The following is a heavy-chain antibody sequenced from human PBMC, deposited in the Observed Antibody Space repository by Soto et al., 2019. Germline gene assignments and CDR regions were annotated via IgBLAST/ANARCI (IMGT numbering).Heavy chain of an antibody. CDR1: CGSISSSNW. CDR2: IYHSGST. CDR3: ARGGYYDYVWGSYRLSTFDI. J-gene: IGHJ3*02. D-gene: IGHD3-16*02. V-gene: IGHV4-4*02. Sequence: PSETLSLTCAVSCGSISSSNWWSWVRQPPGKGLEWIGEIYHSGSTNYNPSLKSRVTISVDKSKNRFSLKLSSVTAADTAVYYCARGGYYDYVWGSYRLSTFDIWGQGTMVTVSS.